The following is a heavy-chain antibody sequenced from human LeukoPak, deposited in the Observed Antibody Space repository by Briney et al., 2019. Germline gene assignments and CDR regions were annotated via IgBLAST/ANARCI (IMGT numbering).Heavy chain of an antibody. CDR1: GLTFSTSG. D-gene: IGHD1-14*01. V-gene: IGHV3-21*06. CDR2: IGPTGSDR. CDR3: ATETNGRHYDY. J-gene: IGHJ4*02. Sequence: KSGGSLRLSCTASGLTFSTSGFNWVRQAPGKGLEWVASIGPTGSDRYHADSIKGRFTISRDNANNFLYLQMNSLRAEDTAVYYCATETNGRHYDYWGQGTLLPVSS.